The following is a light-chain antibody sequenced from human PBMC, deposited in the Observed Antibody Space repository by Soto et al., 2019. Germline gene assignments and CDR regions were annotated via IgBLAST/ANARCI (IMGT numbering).Light chain of an antibody. CDR2: DVS. J-gene: IGLJ1*01. V-gene: IGLV2-14*01. CDR1: SSDVGGYNY. Sequence: QSALTQPASVSGSPGQSITISCTGTSSDVGGYNYVSWYQQHPGKAPKLMIYDVSYRPSGVSNRFSGSKSGNTASLTISGLQAEDEADYYCSSYTSSSFYVFGTGTQLTVL. CDR3: SSYTSSSFYV.